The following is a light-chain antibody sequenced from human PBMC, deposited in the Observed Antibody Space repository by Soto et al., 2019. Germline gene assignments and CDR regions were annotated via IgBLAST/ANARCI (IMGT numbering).Light chain of an antibody. V-gene: IGKV3-11*01. CDR2: DAS. CDR3: QQRSNWPPVT. J-gene: IGKJ5*01. Sequence: EIVLTQSPATLSLSPGERATLSCRASQSVSSYLAWYQQKPGQAPRLLIYDASNRATGIPGRFSGSGSGTEVTLSISSLEPEDFAVYYCQQRSNWPPVTFGQGKRLEIK. CDR1: QSVSSY.